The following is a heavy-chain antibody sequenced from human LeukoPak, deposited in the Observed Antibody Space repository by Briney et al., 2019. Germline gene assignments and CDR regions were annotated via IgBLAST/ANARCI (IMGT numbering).Heavy chain of an antibody. J-gene: IGHJ4*02. CDR1: GFTFKTYN. Sequence: GGSLRLSCAASGFTFKTYNMHWVRQAPGKGLEWVAVMLHDGTNKFYADSVKGRFTISRDNFKNTLYLQMNSLRAEDTAVYYCARVAGTVTTGFDSWGQGTLVTVSS. CDR3: ARVAGTVTTGFDS. D-gene: IGHD4-17*01. V-gene: IGHV3-30-3*01. CDR2: MLHDGTNK.